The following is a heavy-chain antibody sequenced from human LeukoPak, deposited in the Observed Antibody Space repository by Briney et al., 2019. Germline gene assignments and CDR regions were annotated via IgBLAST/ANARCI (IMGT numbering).Heavy chain of an antibody. D-gene: IGHD2-15*01. Sequence: GGSLRLSCAASGFSFSSYLMSWVRQAPGKGLEWVSTISGNGGGTYYADSVKGRFTISGDNSKNTLYLQMNSLRAEDRALYYCARRLCSGGSCSSFDYWGQGTLVTVSS. CDR1: GFSFSSYL. CDR3: ARRLCSGGSCSSFDY. V-gene: IGHV3-23*01. J-gene: IGHJ4*02. CDR2: ISGNGGGT.